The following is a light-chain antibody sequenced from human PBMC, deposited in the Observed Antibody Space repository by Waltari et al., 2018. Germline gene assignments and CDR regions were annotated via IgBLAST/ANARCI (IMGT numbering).Light chain of an antibody. CDR3: SSYASSGTLV. J-gene: IGLJ1*01. CDR1: SSDVGGYIF. Sequence: QSALPQPASVSGSPGQSITISCTGPSSDVGGYIFASWYQVHPGKVPKLIIYEVNRRPSGVSNRFSGSKSGNTASLTISGLQAEDEADFYCSSYASSGTLVFGSGTKVTVL. CDR2: EVN. V-gene: IGLV2-14*01.